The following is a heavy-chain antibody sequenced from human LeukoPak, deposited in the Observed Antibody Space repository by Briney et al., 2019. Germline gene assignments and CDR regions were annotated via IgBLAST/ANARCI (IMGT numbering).Heavy chain of an antibody. D-gene: IGHD1-26*01. CDR3: ARGPGSDRLDF. CDR2: IYYIGGT. J-gene: IGHJ4*02. V-gene: IGHV4-61*08. CDR1: GDSISSGDYY. Sequence: PSETLSLTCTVSGDSISSGDYYWSWIRQPPGKGPEWIGYIYYIGGTNYNPSLKSRVTISVDTSTNQFSVRLNSVTTADTAVYYCARGPGSDRLDFWGQGILVTVSS.